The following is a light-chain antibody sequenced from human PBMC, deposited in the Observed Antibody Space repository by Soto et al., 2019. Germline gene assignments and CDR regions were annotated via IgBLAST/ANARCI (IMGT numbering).Light chain of an antibody. J-gene: IGKJ1*01. V-gene: IGKV3-15*01. CDR3: QQYNNWPLGT. CDR1: QSVGDN. CDR2: GAS. Sequence: ETAMTQSPVTLSLSPGERATLSCRASQSVGDNVAWYRQKPGQPPSLLIYGASTRAPGVPARFSGSGSGTDFIHTISSLQSEDFGFYYCQQYNNWPLGTFGQGTRVEIK.